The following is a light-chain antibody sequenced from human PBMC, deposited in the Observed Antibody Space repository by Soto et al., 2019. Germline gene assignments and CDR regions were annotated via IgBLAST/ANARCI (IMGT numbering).Light chain of an antibody. J-gene: IGLJ2*01. CDR2: EVS. CDR1: SSDVGGFNY. CDR3: SSYTSSSTLVV. V-gene: IGLV2-14*01. Sequence: QSALTQPASVSGSPRQSITISCTGTSSDVGGFNYVSWYQHHPGKAPKLMIYEVSNRPSGVSKRFSGSKSGNTASLTISGLQAEDEADYYCSSYTSSSTLVVFGGGTKLPS.